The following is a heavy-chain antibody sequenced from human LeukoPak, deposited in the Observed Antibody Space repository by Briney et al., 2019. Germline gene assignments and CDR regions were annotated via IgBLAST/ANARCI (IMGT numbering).Heavy chain of an antibody. CDR3: ARKESGYLFDY. Sequence: SETLSLTCAVSGGSISSSNWWSWVRQPPGKGLEWIGEIYHSGSTNYNPSLKGRVTISVDKSKNQFSLKLSSVTAADTAVYYCARKESGYLFDYWGQGTLVTVSS. CDR1: GGSISSSNW. V-gene: IGHV4-4*02. CDR2: IYHSGST. D-gene: IGHD2-21*01. J-gene: IGHJ4*02.